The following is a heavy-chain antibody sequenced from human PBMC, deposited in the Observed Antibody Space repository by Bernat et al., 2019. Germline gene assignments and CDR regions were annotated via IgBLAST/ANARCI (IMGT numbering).Heavy chain of an antibody. J-gene: IGHJ5*02. CDR3: ARFMPADGGDLVDP. V-gene: IGHV1-18*01. CDR2: VGGYRGNP. Sequence: QAQLMQSGPEVKKPGASVKVSCKASGYTFSNYGISWVRQAPGQRPEWMGWVGGYRGNPKYAQKFQGRVNMTTDTSTTTAYMELRRLTSDDTATYYCARFMPADGGDLVDPWGQGTLVTVSS. CDR1: GYTFSNYG. D-gene: IGHD3-16*01.